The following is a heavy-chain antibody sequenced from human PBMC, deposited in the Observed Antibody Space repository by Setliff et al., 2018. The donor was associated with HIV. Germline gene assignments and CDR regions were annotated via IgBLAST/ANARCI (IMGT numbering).Heavy chain of an antibody. D-gene: IGHD3-10*01. CDR1: GFTLSSFW. J-gene: IGHJ6*02. Sequence: GGSLRLSCAASGFTLSSFWMSWVRQAPGKGLEWVANIKQDGSEKYYVDSVKGRFTISRDNAKNSLYLQMNSLRAEDTAVYYCARRGDYYYYYAMDFWGQGTTVTVSS. V-gene: IGHV3-7*01. CDR2: IKQDGSEK. CDR3: ARRGDYYYYYAMDF.